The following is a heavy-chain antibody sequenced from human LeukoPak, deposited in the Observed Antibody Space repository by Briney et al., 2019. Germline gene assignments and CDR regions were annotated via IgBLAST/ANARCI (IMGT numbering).Heavy chain of an antibody. Sequence: SDYWMSWVRQAPGKGLEWIGSIYYSGSTYYNPSLKSRVTISVDTSKNQFSLKLSSVTAADTAVYYCARDPTLYYYGSGSEYYYGMDVWGQGTTVTVSS. CDR3: ARDPTLYYYGSGSEYYYGMDV. V-gene: IGHV4-39*07. CDR1: SDYW. J-gene: IGHJ6*02. CDR2: IYYSGST. D-gene: IGHD3-10*01.